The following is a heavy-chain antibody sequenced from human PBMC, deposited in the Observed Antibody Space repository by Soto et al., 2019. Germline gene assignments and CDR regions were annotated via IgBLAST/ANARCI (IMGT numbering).Heavy chain of an antibody. V-gene: IGHV1-3*05. Sequence: QVQLVQSGAEEKKPGASVKVSCKASGYTFTSYVMHWVRQAPGQRLEWMGWINAGNGNTKYPQKFQGRVTITRDTSASTAYMELSSLRSEDTAVYYCASEAIAAAAVYGMDVWGQGTTVTVSS. CDR1: GYTFTSYV. CDR2: INAGNGNT. D-gene: IGHD6-13*01. J-gene: IGHJ6*02. CDR3: ASEAIAAAAVYGMDV.